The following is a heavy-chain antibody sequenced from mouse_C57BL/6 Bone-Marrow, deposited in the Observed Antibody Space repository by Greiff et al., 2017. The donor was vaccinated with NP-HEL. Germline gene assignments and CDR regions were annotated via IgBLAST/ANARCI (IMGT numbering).Heavy chain of an antibody. V-gene: IGHV1-18*01. Sequence: VQLKESGPELVKPGASVKIPCKASGYTFTDYNMDWVKQSHGKSLEWIGDINPNNGGTIYNQKFKGKATLTVDKSSSTAYMELRSLTSEDTAVYYCATYSNYDWYFDVWGTGTTVTVSS. CDR3: ATYSNYDWYFDV. J-gene: IGHJ1*03. CDR1: GYTFTDYN. CDR2: INPNNGGT. D-gene: IGHD2-5*01.